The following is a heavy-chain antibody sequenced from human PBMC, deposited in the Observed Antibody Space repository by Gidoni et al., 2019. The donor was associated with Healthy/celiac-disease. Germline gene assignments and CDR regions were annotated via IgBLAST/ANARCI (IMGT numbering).Heavy chain of an antibody. CDR1: GGSFSGYY. J-gene: IGHJ1*01. V-gene: IGHV4-34*01. D-gene: IGHD3-3*01. CDR2: INHSGST. Sequence: QVQLQQWGAGLLKPSETLPLTCAVYGGSFSGYYWSWIRQPPWKGLEWIGEINHSGSTNYNPSLKSRVTISVDTSKNQFSLKLSSVTAADTAVYYCARAPYYDFWSGYYTAEYFQHWGQGTLVTVSS. CDR3: ARAPYYDFWSGYYTAEYFQH.